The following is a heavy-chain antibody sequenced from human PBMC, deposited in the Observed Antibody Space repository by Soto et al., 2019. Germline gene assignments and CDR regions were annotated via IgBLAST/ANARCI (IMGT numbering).Heavy chain of an antibody. Sequence: QVQLQESGPGLVKPSETLSLTCTVSGGSISSYHWSWIRQPPGKGLEWIGYIYYSGSTNYNPSLKSRVTISVDTSKNQFSLKLSSVTAADTAVYYCARDSNYYYGMDVWGQGTTVTVSS. CDR1: GGSISSYH. V-gene: IGHV4-59*01. CDR3: ARDSNYYYGMDV. J-gene: IGHJ6*02. CDR2: IYYSGST.